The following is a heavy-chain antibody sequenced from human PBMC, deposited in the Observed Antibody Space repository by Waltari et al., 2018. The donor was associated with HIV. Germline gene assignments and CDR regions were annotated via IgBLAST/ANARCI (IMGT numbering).Heavy chain of an antibody. CDR1: GYTFTGYD. J-gene: IGHJ6*02. D-gene: IGHD6-19*01. V-gene: IGHV1-2*07. CDR2: INPKSDGT. CDR3: ARARIAVTGSYYYGMDV. Sequence: QVQLVQSGAEVKKPGASVKVYCKASGYTFTGYDMHWVRQAPGQGIEWMGWINPKSDGTNYAHKFQRRRTMTRDTSTSTAYMELSMLRSDDTALYYFARARIAVTGSYYYGMDVSGQGTTVTVSS.